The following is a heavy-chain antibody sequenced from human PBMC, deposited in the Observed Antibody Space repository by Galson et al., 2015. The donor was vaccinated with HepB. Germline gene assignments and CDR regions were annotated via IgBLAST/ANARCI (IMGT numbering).Heavy chain of an antibody. Sequence: SLRLSCAASGFTFSSYSMNWVRQAPGKGLEWVSSISSSSSYIYYADSVKGRFTISRDNAKNSLYLQMNSLRAEDTAVYYCARDKWTPGTTSYLDYWGQGTLVTVSS. CDR3: ARDKWTPGTTSYLDY. CDR2: ISSSSSYI. J-gene: IGHJ4*02. D-gene: IGHD1-1*01. V-gene: IGHV3-21*01. CDR1: GFTFSSYS.